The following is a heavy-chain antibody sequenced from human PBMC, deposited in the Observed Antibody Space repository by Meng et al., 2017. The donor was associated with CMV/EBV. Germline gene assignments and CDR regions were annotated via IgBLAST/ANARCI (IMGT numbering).Heavy chain of an antibody. V-gene: IGHV6-1*01. CDR3: ARVRCSTTSCYYEYYYGMDV. D-gene: IGHD2-2*01. Sequence: SQTLSLTCAISGDSVSSNSATWSWIRQSPSRGLEWLGRTYYRSKWYIDYAVSVKSRIDINPDTSKNQFSLQLNAVTPEDTAVYYCARVRCSTTSCYYEYYYGMDVWGQGTTVTFSS. CDR1: GDSVSSNSAT. J-gene: IGHJ6*02. CDR2: TYYRSKWYI.